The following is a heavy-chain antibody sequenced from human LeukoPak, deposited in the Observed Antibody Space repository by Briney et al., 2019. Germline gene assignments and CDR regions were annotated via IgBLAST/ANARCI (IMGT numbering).Heavy chain of an antibody. CDR1: GYTFTGYY. Sequence: ASVKVSCKASGYTFTGYYMHWVRQAPGQGLEWMGWINPNSGGTNYAQKLQGRVTMTRDTSISTAYMELSRLRSDDTAVYYCARDPLQLVQDYYYYMDVWGKGTTVTVSS. J-gene: IGHJ6*03. CDR3: ARDPLQLVQDYYYYMDV. V-gene: IGHV1-2*02. CDR2: INPNSGGT. D-gene: IGHD6-6*01.